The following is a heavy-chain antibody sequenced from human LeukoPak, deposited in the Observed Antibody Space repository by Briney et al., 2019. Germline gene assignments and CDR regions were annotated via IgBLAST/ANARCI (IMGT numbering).Heavy chain of an antibody. J-gene: IGHJ4*02. D-gene: IGHD5-24*01. V-gene: IGHV3-48*03. Sequence: GGSLRLSCAASGFTFSRYEMNWVRQAPGKGLEWVSYISSSGSSIYYADSVKGRFTIFRDNSKNTLYLQMNSLRAEDTAVYYCASRDGYNYGWYYFDYWGQGTLVTVSS. CDR1: GFTFSRYE. CDR3: ASRDGYNYGWYYFDY. CDR2: ISSSGSSI.